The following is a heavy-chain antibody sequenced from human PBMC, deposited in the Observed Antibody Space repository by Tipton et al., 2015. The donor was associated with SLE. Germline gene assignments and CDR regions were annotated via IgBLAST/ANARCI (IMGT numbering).Heavy chain of an antibody. CDR3: ASVLALFYYGMDV. Sequence: GSLRLSCAASGFTFSSYGMHWVRQAPGKGLEWVAFIRYDGSNKYYADSVKGRFTISRDNSKNTLYLQMNSLRAEDTAVYYCASVLALFYYGMDVWGQGTTVTVSS. J-gene: IGHJ6*02. D-gene: IGHD5/OR15-5a*01. V-gene: IGHV3-30*02. CDR2: IRYDGSNK. CDR1: GFTFSSYG.